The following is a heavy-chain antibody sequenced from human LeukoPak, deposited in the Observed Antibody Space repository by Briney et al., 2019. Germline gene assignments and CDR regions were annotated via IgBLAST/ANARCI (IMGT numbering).Heavy chain of an antibody. Sequence: ASVKVSCKASGYTFTGYYMHWVRQAPGQGLEWMGWNNPNSGGTNYAQKFQGRVTMTRDTSISTAYMELSRLRSDDTAVYYCAREPLYQPMVRDAFDIWGQGTMVTVSS. CDR1: GYTFTGYY. CDR3: AREPLYQPMVRDAFDI. CDR2: NNPNSGGT. J-gene: IGHJ3*02. V-gene: IGHV1-2*02. D-gene: IGHD2-2*01.